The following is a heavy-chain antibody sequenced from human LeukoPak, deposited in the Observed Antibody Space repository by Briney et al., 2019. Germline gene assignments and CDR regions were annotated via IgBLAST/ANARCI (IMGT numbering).Heavy chain of an antibody. CDR1: GGSFSGYY. CDR2: INHSGST. Sequence: SETLSLTCAVYGGSFSGYYRSWIRQPPGKGLEWIGEINHSGSTYYNPSLKSRVTISVDTSKNQFSLKLSSVTAADTAVYYCARYQLLDAFDIWGQGTMVTVSS. D-gene: IGHD2-2*01. J-gene: IGHJ3*02. V-gene: IGHV4-34*01. CDR3: ARYQLLDAFDI.